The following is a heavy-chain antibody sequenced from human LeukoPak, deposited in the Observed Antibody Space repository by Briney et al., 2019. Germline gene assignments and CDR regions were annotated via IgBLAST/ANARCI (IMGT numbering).Heavy chain of an antibody. Sequence: GGSLRLSCAASGFTFSTHAMSWVRQAPGKGLEWVSTISDSGANTYYADSVRGRFTISRDNSKNTLYLQKNSLRADDTAIYYCAKSMTLQWRGFFDLWGRGTHVTVSS. D-gene: IGHD6-19*01. V-gene: IGHV3-23*01. CDR2: ISDSGANT. CDR1: GFTFSTHA. CDR3: AKSMTLQWRGFFDL. J-gene: IGHJ2*01.